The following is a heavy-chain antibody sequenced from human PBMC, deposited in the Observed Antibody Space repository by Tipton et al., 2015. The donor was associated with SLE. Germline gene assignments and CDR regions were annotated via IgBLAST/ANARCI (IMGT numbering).Heavy chain of an antibody. CDR1: GFTFSSYA. J-gene: IGHJ3*02. Sequence: SLRLSCAASGFTFSSYAMSWVRQAPGKGLEWVSVIYSGGSTYYADSVKGRFTISRDNSENTLYLQMNSLRAEDTAVYYCAKDKGGDAFDIWGQGTMVTVSS. CDR3: AKDKGGDAFDI. V-gene: IGHV3-23*03. CDR2: IYSGGST. D-gene: IGHD1-26*01.